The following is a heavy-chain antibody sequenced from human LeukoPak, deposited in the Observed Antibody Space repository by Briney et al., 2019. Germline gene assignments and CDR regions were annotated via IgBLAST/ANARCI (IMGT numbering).Heavy chain of an antibody. Sequence: SETLSLTCTVSGGSISSYYWSWIRQPPGKGLEWIGYMYYSGSSNYNPSLKSRVTISVDTPKNQISLKLSSVTAADTAVYYCARMHYDSSGYYDFITLYYYYYMDVWGKGTTVTVSS. J-gene: IGHJ6*03. D-gene: IGHD3-22*01. CDR1: GGSISSYY. CDR3: ARMHYDSSGYYDFITLYYYYYMDV. V-gene: IGHV4-59*01. CDR2: MYYSGSS.